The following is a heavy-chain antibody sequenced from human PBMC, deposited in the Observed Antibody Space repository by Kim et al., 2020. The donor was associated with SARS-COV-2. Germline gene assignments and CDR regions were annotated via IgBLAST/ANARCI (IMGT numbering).Heavy chain of an antibody. J-gene: IGHJ5*02. CDR3: ERARLTDSNWFDP. D-gene: IGHD6-25*01. V-gene: IGHV3-9*01. Sequence: YADSVKGRITISRHNAKNSLYLQMKSLRDDETALYYGERARLTDSNWFDPWGQGTLVTVSS.